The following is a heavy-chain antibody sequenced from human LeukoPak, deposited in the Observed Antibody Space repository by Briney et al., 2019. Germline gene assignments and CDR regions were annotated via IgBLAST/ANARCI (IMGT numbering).Heavy chain of an antibody. CDR1: GFTVSSSY. J-gene: IGHJ4*02. V-gene: IGHV3-53*01. CDR3: ARVWYYDSSGYGPHFDY. Sequence: PGGSLRLSCAASGFTVSSSYMYWVRQAPGKGLEWVSVFYRGDSTYYAESVRGRFTISRDNSKNTLYLQMNSLRAEDTAVCYCARVWYYDSSGYGPHFDYWGQGTLVTVSS. CDR2: FYRGDST. D-gene: IGHD3-22*01.